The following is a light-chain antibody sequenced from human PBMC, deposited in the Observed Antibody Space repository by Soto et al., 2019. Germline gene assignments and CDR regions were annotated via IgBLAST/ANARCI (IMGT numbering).Light chain of an antibody. V-gene: IGKV3-15*01. Sequence: EIVMTQSPAILSVSPGETATLSCRASQSVGTNLAWFQHKPGQAPRLLLYDASTRASGIPASFSGSGSGTEFTLTISSLQSTDFGVYYCQQYINWPRTFGQGTKVDIK. CDR2: DAS. CDR3: QQYINWPRT. J-gene: IGKJ1*01. CDR1: QSVGTN.